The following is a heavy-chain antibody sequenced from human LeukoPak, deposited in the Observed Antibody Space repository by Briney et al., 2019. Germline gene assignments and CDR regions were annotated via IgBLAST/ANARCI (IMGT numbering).Heavy chain of an antibody. V-gene: IGHV3-7*03. CDR3: ARDGYAAGAATTFDY. CDR1: GFTFSSYW. CDR2: IKQDGSEK. Sequence: GGSLRLSCAASGFTFSSYWMSWVRQAPGKGLEWVANIKQDGSEKYYVDSVKGRFTISRDNAKNSLYLQMNSLRAEDTAVYYCARDGYAAGAATTFDYWGQGTLVTVSS. J-gene: IGHJ4*02. D-gene: IGHD6-25*01.